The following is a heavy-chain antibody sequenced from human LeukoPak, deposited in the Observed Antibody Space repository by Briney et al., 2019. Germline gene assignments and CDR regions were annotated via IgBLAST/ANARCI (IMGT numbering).Heavy chain of an antibody. D-gene: IGHD5-12*01. CDR3: ARDLGGYPALFDY. V-gene: IGHV4-30-4*01. CDR2: IYYSGST. CDR1: GGSISSGDYY. Sequence: SETLSLTCTVSGGSISSGDYYWSWIRQPPGKGLEWIGYIYYSGSTYYNPSLKSRVTISVDTSKNQFSLNLSSVTAAYTAVYYGARDLGGYPALFDYGGKETRVTVSS. J-gene: IGHJ4*02.